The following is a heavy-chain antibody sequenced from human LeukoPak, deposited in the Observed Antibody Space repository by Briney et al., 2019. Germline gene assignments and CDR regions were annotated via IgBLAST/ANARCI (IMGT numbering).Heavy chain of an antibody. D-gene: IGHD3-10*01. Sequence: GGAPKILSKGSGYSFTSYWIGWGRQMPGKGVEGMGIIYPADSDTKYSPSFQGQVTISADESISTAYPQWSSLKASDTAMYYCATLVGYGSFFDYWGQGTLVTVSS. CDR2: IYPADSDT. J-gene: IGHJ4*02. CDR1: GYSFTSYW. CDR3: ATLVGYGSFFDY. V-gene: IGHV5-51*01.